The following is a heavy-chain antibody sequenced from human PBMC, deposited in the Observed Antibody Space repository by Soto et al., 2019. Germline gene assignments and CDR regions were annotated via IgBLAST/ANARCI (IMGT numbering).Heavy chain of an antibody. CDR3: ARDRGPKTYCSSTSCYDGRWFDP. CDR2: INHSGST. Sequence: SETMSLPSAVDGGTFSGYYWSWIRQPPGKGLEWIGEINHSGSTNYNPSLKSRVTISVDTSKNQFSLKLSSVTAADTAVYYCARDRGPKTYCSSTSCYDGRWFDPWGQGTLVTVSS. J-gene: IGHJ5*02. V-gene: IGHV4-34*01. CDR1: GGTFSGYY. D-gene: IGHD2-2*01.